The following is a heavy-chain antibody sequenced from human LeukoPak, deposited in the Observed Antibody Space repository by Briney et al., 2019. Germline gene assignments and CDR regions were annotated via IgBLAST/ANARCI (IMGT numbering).Heavy chain of an antibody. D-gene: IGHD3-3*02. J-gene: IGHJ6*02. CDR3: AKGGAFDYGMDV. Sequence: PGGSLRLSCAATGFTFSNYAMSWVRQAPGKGLEWVSAISGSGGSTYYADSVKGRFTISRDNSKNTLYLQMNSLRAEDTAVYYCAKGGAFDYGMDVWGQGTTVTVSS. CDR2: ISGSGGST. CDR1: GFTFSNYA. V-gene: IGHV3-23*01.